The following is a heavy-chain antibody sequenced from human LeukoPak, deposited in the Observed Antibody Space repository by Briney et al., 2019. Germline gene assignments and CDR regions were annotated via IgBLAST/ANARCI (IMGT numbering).Heavy chain of an antibody. D-gene: IGHD3-10*01. CDR2: IYYSGNT. V-gene: IGHV4-59*11. CDR3: ARDSGVRGVIGY. CDR1: GGSIGSHF. Sequence: SETLSLTCTVTGGSIGSHFWNWIRQSPGKGLEWMGYIYYSGNTEYNPSLKSRISISVDTSKNKFSLKLTSVTAADTAVYYCARDSGVRGVIGYWGQGTLVTVAS. J-gene: IGHJ4*02.